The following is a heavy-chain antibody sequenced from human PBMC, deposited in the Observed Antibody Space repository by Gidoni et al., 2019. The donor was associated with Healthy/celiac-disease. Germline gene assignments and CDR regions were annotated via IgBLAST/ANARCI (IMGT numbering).Heavy chain of an antibody. V-gene: IGHV1-46*03. CDR1: GYTFTSYY. D-gene: IGHD2-2*01. J-gene: IGHJ3*02. Sequence: QVQLVQSGAEVKKPGASVKVSCKASGYTFTSYYMHWVRQAPGQGLEWMGIINPSGCSTSYAQKFQGRVTMTRDTSTSTVYMELSSLRSEDTAVYYCARRYCSSTSCYGKDAFDIWGQGTMVTVSS. CDR2: INPSGCST. CDR3: ARRYCSSTSCYGKDAFDI.